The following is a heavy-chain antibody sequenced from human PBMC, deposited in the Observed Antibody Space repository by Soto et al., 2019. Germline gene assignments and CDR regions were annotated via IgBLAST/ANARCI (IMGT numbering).Heavy chain of an antibody. CDR1: GGSISSGGYY. D-gene: IGHD2-2*01. CDR3: ARITTCSSTSCYFPWFDP. J-gene: IGHJ5*02. Sequence: SETLSLTCTVSGGSISSGGYYWSWIRQHPGKGLEWIGYIYYSGSTYYNPSLKSRVTISVDTSKNQFSLKLSSVTAADTAVYYCARITTCSSTSCYFPWFDPWGQGTLVTVSS. CDR2: IYYSGST. V-gene: IGHV4-31*03.